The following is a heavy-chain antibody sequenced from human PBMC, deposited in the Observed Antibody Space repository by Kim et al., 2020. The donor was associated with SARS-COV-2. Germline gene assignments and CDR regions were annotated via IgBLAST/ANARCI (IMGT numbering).Heavy chain of an antibody. CDR2: IYSGGST. D-gene: IGHD3-10*01. V-gene: IGHV3-53*04. CDR3: ARGGGIRITMVRGVHRNDAFDI. CDR1: GFTVSSNY. Sequence: GGSLRLSCAASGFTVSSNYMSWVHQAPGKGLEWVSVIYSGGSTYYADSVKGRFTISRHNSKNTLYLQMNSLRAEDTAVYYCARGGGIRITMVRGVHRNDAFDIWGKGTMVTVSS. J-gene: IGHJ3*02.